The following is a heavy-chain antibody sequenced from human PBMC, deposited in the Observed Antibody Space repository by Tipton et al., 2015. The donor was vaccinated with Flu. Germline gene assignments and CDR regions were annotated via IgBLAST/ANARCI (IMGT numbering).Heavy chain of an antibody. J-gene: IGHJ6*02. D-gene: IGHD4-11*01. CDR2: IYYRGTT. CDR3: ARDLVQDYRDQYFGMDV. CDR1: GGSVSPYY. Sequence: TLSLTCTVSGGSVSPYYWNWVRQSPGKGLEWIGYIYYRGTTGYNLSLKSRVTISVDTSKNQFSLKLTSVTAADTAVYYCARDLVQDYRDQYFGMDVWGQGTTVTVSS. V-gene: IGHV4-59*02.